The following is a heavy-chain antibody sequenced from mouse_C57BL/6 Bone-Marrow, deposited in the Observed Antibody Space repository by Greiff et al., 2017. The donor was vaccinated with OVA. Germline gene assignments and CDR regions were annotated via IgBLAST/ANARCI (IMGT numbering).Heavy chain of an antibody. J-gene: IGHJ2*01. V-gene: IGHV1-82*01. Sequence: VQLQQSGPELVKPGASVKISCKASGYAFSSSWMNWVKQRPGKGLEWIGRIYPGDGDTNYNGKLKGKATLTADKSSSTAYMQLSSLTSEDSAVYFCARRDSNYFDYWGQGTTLTVSS. CDR3: ARRDSNYFDY. D-gene: IGHD2-5*01. CDR2: IYPGDGDT. CDR1: GYAFSSSW.